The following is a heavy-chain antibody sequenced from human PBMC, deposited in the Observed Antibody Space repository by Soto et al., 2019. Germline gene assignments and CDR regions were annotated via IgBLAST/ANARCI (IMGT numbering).Heavy chain of an antibody. CDR1: GGSFSGYY. V-gene: IGHV4-34*01. CDR3: ARGLVAARPLDV. CDR2: INHSGST. Sequence: ASETLSLTCAVYGGSFSGYYWSWIRQPPGKGLEWIGEINHSGSTNYNPSLKSRVTISVDTSKNQFSLKLSSVTAADTAVYYCARGLVAARPLDVWGQGTTVTVSS. J-gene: IGHJ6*02. D-gene: IGHD6-6*01.